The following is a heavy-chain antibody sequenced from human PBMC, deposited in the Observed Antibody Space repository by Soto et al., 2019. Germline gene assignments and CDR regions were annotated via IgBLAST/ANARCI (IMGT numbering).Heavy chain of an antibody. V-gene: IGHV1-69*12. CDR2: IIPIFGTA. CDR3: ARVGVAGTYYYYCGMDV. D-gene: IGHD6-19*01. CDR1: GGTFSSYA. Sequence: QVQLVQSGAEVKKPGSSVKVSCKASGGTFSSYAISWVRQAPGQGLEWMGGIIPIFGTANYAQKFQGRVTITADESTSTAYKELCSLGSEDAAVYYCARVGVAGTYYYYCGMDVWGQGTTVTVSS. J-gene: IGHJ6*02.